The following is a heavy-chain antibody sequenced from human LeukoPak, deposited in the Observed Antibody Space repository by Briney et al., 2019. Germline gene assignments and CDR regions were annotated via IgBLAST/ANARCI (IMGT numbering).Heavy chain of an antibody. J-gene: IGHJ4*01. CDR2: ISYDGSNK. Sequence: PSGGSLRLSCAASGFTFSSYAMHWVRQAPGKGLEWVAVISYDGSNKYYADSVEGRFTISRDNSKNTLYLQMNSLRAEDTAVYYCARGPRFLEWLLVDYWGQGTLVTVSS. D-gene: IGHD3-3*01. CDR3: ARGPRFLEWLLVDY. V-gene: IGHV3-30-3*01. CDR1: GFTFSSYA.